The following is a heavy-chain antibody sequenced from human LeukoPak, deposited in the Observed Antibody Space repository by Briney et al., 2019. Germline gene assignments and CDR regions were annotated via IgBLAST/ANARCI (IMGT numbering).Heavy chain of an antibody. CDR2: ISGSGSSI. D-gene: IGHD3-22*01. V-gene: IGHV3-11*04. Sequence: PGGSLRLSCAASGFTFSDYYMTWIRQAPGKGLDWVSFISGSGSSIYYADSVKGRFTISRDNAKNSLYLQMNSLRAEDTAVYYCARDRSQGSDSSGYYPDALNIWGQGTMVTVSS. CDR3: ARDRSQGSDSSGYYPDALNI. CDR1: GFTFSDYY. J-gene: IGHJ3*02.